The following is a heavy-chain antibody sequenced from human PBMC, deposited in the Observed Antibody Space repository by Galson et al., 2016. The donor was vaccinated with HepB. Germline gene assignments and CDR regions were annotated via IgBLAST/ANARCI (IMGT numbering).Heavy chain of an antibody. J-gene: IGHJ5*02. V-gene: IGHV4-31*02. CDR2: IYNGGRT. Sequence: WIRQHPGKGLEWIGYIYNGGRTYYNPSLKRRVTISVDTSKNQFSLKLNSVTAADTAVYYCARDIRRGGTSRHSCFDPWGQGTPVTVSS. D-gene: IGHD1-26*01. CDR3: ARDIRRGGTSRHSCFDP.